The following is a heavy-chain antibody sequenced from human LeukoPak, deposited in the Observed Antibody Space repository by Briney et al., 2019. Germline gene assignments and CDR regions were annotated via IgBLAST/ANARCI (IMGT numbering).Heavy chain of an antibody. V-gene: IGHV3-15*01. J-gene: IGHJ4*02. Sequence: PGGSLRLSCADSGFIFTNAWMSWVRQAPGKGLEWVGRIKSKGDGETTDYAAPVKGRFTMSRDDSKATLYLQMNSLKTEDTAVYYCTTDLGITMIRGVIVYWGRGTLVTVSS. CDR1: GFIFTNAW. D-gene: IGHD3-10*01. CDR3: TTDLGITMIRGVIVY. CDR2: IKSKGDGETT.